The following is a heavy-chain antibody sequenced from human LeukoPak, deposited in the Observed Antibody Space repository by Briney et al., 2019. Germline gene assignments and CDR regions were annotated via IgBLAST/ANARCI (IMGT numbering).Heavy chain of an antibody. D-gene: IGHD3-22*01. CDR2: IYTSGSS. Sequence: PSETLSLTCTVSGGSISSYYWSWIRQPPGKGLEWIGYIYTSGSSNYNPSLKSRVTISVDTSKNQFSLKLSSVTAADTAVYYCARANSSGYYETYYFDYWGQGTLVTVSS. V-gene: IGHV4-4*09. CDR1: GGSISSYY. J-gene: IGHJ4*02. CDR3: ARANSSGYYETYYFDY.